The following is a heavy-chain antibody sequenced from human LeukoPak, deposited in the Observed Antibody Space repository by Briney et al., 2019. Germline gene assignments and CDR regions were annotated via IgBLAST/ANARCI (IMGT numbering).Heavy chain of an antibody. D-gene: IGHD2-2*01. V-gene: IGHV3-21*01. CDR2: ISSSSYI. CDR1: GFTFSSYS. CDR3: ARMGPDIVVVPAAMGFDY. Sequence: GGSLRLSCAASGFTFSSYSMNWVRQAPGKGLEWVSSISSSSYIYYADSVKGRFTISRDNAKNSLYLQMDSLRAEDTAVYYCARMGPDIVVVPAAMGFDYWGQGTLVTVSS. J-gene: IGHJ4*02.